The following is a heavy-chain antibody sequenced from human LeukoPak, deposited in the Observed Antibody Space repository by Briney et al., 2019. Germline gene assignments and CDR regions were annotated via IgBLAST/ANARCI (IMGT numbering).Heavy chain of an antibody. CDR1: GFTFNNYG. CDR2: ISGSGVRT. CDR3: AKGSREWELLDAFDI. J-gene: IGHJ3*02. D-gene: IGHD1-26*01. Sequence: PGGSLRLSCAASGFTFNNYGMSRVRQAPGKGLEWVSGISGSGVRTDYADSVKGRFTISRDNAKNTLYLQMNSLRAEDTAVYYCAKGSREWELLDAFDIWGQGTMVTVSS. V-gene: IGHV3-23*01.